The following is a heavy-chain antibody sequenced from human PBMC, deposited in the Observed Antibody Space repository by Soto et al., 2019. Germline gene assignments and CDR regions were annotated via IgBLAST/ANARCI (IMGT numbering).Heavy chain of an antibody. V-gene: IGHV3-30*18. D-gene: IGHD3-10*01. CDR1: GFTFSSYG. Sequence: VQLVESGGGVVQPGRSLRLSCAASGFTFSSYGMHWVRQAPGKGLEWVAVISYDGSNKYYADSVKGRFTISRDNSKNTLYLQMNSLRAEDTAVYYCAKAEELTHDAFDIWGQGTMVTVSS. CDR2: ISYDGSNK. CDR3: AKAEELTHDAFDI. J-gene: IGHJ3*02.